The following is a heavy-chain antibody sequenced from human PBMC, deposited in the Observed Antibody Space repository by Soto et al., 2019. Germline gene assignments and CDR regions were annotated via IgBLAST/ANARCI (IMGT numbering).Heavy chain of an antibody. D-gene: IGHD7-27*01. Sequence: QVQLQESGPGLVKPSQTLSLTCTVSGGSISTVYYWWSWIRQSPDMGLEWIGHIYDSGRTYNNPSLESRVTMSVDTSKIQLSLTLSSVSAADTAVYYCARGPSGDKVDSWGQGTLVTVSS. CDR3: ARGPSGDKVDS. V-gene: IGHV4-30-4*01. CDR2: IYDSGRT. J-gene: IGHJ4*02. CDR1: GGSISTVYYW.